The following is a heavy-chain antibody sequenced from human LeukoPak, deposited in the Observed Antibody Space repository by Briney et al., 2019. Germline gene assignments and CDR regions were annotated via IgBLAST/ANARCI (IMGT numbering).Heavy chain of an antibody. CDR1: GGSISSSSYY. Sequence: SETLSLTCTVSGGSISSSSYYWGWIRQPPGKGLEWIGSIYYSGGTYDNPSLKSRVTISVDTSKNQFSLKLSSVTAADTALYYCARDRGEVTGSGSYFDYWGQGTLVTVSS. D-gene: IGHD3-10*01. V-gene: IGHV4-39*07. J-gene: IGHJ4*02. CDR2: IYYSGGT. CDR3: ARDRGEVTGSGSYFDY.